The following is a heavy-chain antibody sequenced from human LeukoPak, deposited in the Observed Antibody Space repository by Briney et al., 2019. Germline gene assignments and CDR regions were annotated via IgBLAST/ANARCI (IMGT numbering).Heavy chain of an antibody. CDR3: ARLAAAGTASPVLY. V-gene: IGHV7-4-1*02. Sequence: ASVKVSCKASGYTFTSYAMNWVRQAPGQGLEWMGWISTNTGNPTYAQGFTGRFVFSLDTSVSTAYLQISSLKAEDTAVYYCARLAAAGTASPVLYWGQGTLVTVSS. CDR1: GYTFTSYA. CDR2: ISTNTGNP. J-gene: IGHJ4*02. D-gene: IGHD6-13*01.